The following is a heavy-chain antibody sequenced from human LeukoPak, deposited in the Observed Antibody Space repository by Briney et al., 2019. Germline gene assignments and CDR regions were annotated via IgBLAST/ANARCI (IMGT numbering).Heavy chain of an antibody. CDR1: GFTFSSYG. Sequence: GGSLRLSCAASGFTFSSYGMHWVRQAPGKGLEWVAVISYDGSNKYYADSVKGRFTISRDNSKNTLYLQMNSLRAEDTAVYYCAKDSDYSNPFDYWGQGTLVTVSS. V-gene: IGHV3-30*18. J-gene: IGHJ4*02. CDR2: ISYDGSNK. CDR3: AKDSDYSNPFDY. D-gene: IGHD4-11*01.